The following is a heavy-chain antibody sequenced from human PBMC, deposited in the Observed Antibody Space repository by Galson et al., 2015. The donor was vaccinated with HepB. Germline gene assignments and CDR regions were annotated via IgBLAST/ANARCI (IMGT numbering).Heavy chain of an antibody. CDR3: ARPRAAGIYRGAIDY. CDR1: GYSFTSYW. V-gene: IGHV5-51*01. D-gene: IGHD6-13*01. J-gene: IGHJ4*02. CDR2: IYPGDSDT. Sequence: QSGAEVKKPGESLKISCKGSGYSFTSYWIGWVRQMPGKGLEWMGIIYPGDSDTRYSPSFQGQVTIPDDKSISTAYLQWSSLKASDTAMYYCARPRAAGIYRGAIDYWGQGTLVTVSS.